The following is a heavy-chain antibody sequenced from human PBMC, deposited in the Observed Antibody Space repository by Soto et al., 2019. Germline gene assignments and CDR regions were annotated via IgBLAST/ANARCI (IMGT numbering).Heavy chain of an antibody. V-gene: IGHV1-69*13. CDR1: GGTFSSYA. Sequence: SVKVSCKASGGTFSSYAISWVRQAPGQGLEWMGGIIPIFGTANYAQKFQGRVTITADESTSTAYMELSSLRSEDTAVYYCNIVVVPAASYFDYWGQGTLVTVSS. CDR2: IIPIFGTA. J-gene: IGHJ4*02. CDR3: NIVVVPAASYFDY. D-gene: IGHD2-2*01.